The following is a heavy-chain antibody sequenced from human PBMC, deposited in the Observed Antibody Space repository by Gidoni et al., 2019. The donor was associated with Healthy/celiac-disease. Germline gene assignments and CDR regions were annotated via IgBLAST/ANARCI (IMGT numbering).Heavy chain of an antibody. Sequence: EVQLVESGGGLVKPGGSLRLSCAASGFTFSSYSMNWVRQAPGKGLEWVSSISSSSSYIYYADSVKGRFTISRDNAKNSLYLQMNSLRAEDTAVYYCARENYYDSSGVRYFDYWGQGTLVTVSS. D-gene: IGHD3-22*01. CDR2: ISSSSSYI. J-gene: IGHJ4*02. V-gene: IGHV3-21*01. CDR3: ARENYYDSSGVRYFDY. CDR1: GFTFSSYS.